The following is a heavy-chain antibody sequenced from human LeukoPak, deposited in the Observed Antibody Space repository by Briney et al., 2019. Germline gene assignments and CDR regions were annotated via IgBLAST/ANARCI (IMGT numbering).Heavy chain of an antibody. CDR3: ARGRPGSGWSFDY. J-gene: IGHJ4*02. V-gene: IGHV1-46*01. D-gene: IGHD6-19*01. Sequence: ASVKVSCKASGYTFTTYYMHWVRQVPGQGLEWMGIINPSGGTTNYAQKFQGRVTMTRDTSTTTVYMELSSLRSEDTAVYYCARGRPGSGWSFDYWGQGTLVTVSS. CDR1: GYTFTTYY. CDR2: INPSGGTT.